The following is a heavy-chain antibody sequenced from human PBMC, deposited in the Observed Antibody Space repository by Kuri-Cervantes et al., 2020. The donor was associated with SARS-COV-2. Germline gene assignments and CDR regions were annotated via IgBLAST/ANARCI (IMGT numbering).Heavy chain of an antibody. CDR3: ARYVDTDYGDY. D-gene: IGHD4-17*01. J-gene: IGHJ4*02. CDR2: IYYSRST. Sequence: GSLRLSCTVSGGSISSSRYYGGWIRQPPGKGLEWIGSIYYSRSTYYNPSLKSRVTISVDTSKNQFSLKLSSVTAADTAVYYCARYVDTDYGDYWGQGTLVTVSS. CDR1: GGSISSSRYY. V-gene: IGHV4-39*01.